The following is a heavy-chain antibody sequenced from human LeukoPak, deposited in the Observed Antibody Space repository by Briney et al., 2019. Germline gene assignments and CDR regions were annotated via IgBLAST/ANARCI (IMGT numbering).Heavy chain of an antibody. D-gene: IGHD2-2*01. CDR3: AKLWSSSRGAFDI. CDR2: ISGSGDRT. Sequence: PGGSLRLSCVASGFAFSSYAMSWVRQAPGKGLEWVSSISGSGDRTDYADSVKGRFTISRDNSKNTLYLQMNSLRAEDTAVYYCAKLWSSSRGAFDIWGQGTMVTVSS. CDR1: GFAFSSYA. V-gene: IGHV3-23*01. J-gene: IGHJ3*02.